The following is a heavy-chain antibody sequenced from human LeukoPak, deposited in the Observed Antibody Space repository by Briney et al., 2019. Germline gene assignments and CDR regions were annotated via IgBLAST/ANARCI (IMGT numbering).Heavy chain of an antibody. CDR3: ARGDGDYAAECFQH. Sequence: SETLSLTCTVSGGSISSYYWSWIRQPPGKGLEWIGYIYYSGSTNYNPSLKSRVTISVDTSKNQFSLKLSSVTAADTAVYYCARGDGDYAAECFQHWGQGTLVTVSS. CDR1: GGSISSYY. D-gene: IGHD4-17*01. V-gene: IGHV4-59*01. CDR2: IYYSGST. J-gene: IGHJ1*01.